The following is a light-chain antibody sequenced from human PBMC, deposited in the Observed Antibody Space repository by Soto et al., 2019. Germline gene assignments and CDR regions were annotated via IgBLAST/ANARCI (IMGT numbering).Light chain of an antibody. CDR2: NAS. V-gene: IGKV1-5*03. CDR3: QHYNSYPEA. Sequence: DIQMTQYPSTLSGSVGDRVTITWRASQTISSWLAWYQQKPGQAPKLLIYNASTLKSGVPSRFSGSGSGTEFTLTISSLQTDDFATYYCQHYNSYPEAFGHGTQVDIK. CDR1: QTISSW. J-gene: IGKJ1*01.